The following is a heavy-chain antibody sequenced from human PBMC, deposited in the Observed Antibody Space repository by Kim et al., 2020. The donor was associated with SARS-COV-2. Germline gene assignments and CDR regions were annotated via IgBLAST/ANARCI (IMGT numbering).Heavy chain of an antibody. D-gene: IGHD6-19*01. CDR1: GGSISSYY. Sequence: SETLSLTCTVSGGSISSYYRSWIRQPPGKGKEWVWYSYYGGSTTYNYSLKSRVTITVDTSKNKIYLKLSSVTAAATAADYCASAVVATRGGGYSYYDMDV. CDR3: ASAVVATRGGGYSYYDMDV. V-gene: IGHV4-59*01. J-gene: IGHJ6*01. CDR2: SYYGGST.